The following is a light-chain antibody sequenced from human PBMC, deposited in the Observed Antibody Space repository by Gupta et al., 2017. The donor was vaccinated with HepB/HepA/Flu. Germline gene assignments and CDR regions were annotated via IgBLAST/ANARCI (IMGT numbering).Light chain of an antibody. V-gene: IGKV3-11*01. J-gene: IGKJ5*01. CDR1: QSVSSY. Sequence: IVLTQSPATLSLYHGERATLSCRASQSVSSYLAWYQQKPGQDPRLLIYEASNRDTGSPARFMGSGWCTDCSLIISNREAEDFAVYYWQQQCNSYPTIFGQGTRLEIK. CDR2: EAS. CDR3: QQQCNSYPTI.